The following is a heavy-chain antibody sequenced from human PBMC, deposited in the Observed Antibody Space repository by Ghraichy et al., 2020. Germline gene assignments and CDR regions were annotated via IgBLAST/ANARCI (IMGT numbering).Heavy chain of an antibody. Sequence: ASVKVSCKASGYTFNNHGITWVRQAPGQGLEWVGWIIANTANTHYAEKFQGRVTMTTDTSTNTAYMELRNLNSDDTAIYYCARVLSLVVPASFWFDPWGQGTLVTVSS. CDR3: ARVLSLVVPASFWFDP. CDR2: IIANTANT. D-gene: IGHD2-21*02. J-gene: IGHJ5*02. V-gene: IGHV1-18*01. CDR1: GYTFNNHG.